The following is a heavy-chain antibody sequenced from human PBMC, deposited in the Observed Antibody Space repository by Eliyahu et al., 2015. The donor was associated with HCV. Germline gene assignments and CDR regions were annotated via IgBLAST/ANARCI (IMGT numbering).Heavy chain of an antibody. CDR3: AGERNIGAQEGMDV. CDR2: IXYSGTGTT. D-gene: IGHD6-13*01. J-gene: IGHJ6*02. CDR1: GGSVINYY. Sequence: QVQLQESGPGLVKPSETLSLXCTVXGGSVINYYWSWIRRPPGKGLEWIGYIXYSGTGTTKYNPSLRGRVAISLDMSKNQFSLKLSSVSATDTAVYYCAGERNIGAQEGMDVWGQGTTVTVSS. V-gene: IGHV4-59*02.